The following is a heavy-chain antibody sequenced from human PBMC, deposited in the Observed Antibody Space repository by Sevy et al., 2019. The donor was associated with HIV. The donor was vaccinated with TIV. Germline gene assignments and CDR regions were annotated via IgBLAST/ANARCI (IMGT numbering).Heavy chain of an antibody. CDR1: GVSISRYY. CDR2: FYYSGST. D-gene: IGHD3-3*01. V-gene: IGHV4-59*01. CDR3: ARAPRSGHDAFDI. J-gene: IGHJ3*02. Sequence: SETLSLTCTVSGVSISRYYWSWIRQPPGKGLEWIGSFYYSGSTNYNPSLKSRVTISVDTSKNQFSLKLGSVTAADTAVYYCARAPRSGHDAFDIWGQGTMVTVS.